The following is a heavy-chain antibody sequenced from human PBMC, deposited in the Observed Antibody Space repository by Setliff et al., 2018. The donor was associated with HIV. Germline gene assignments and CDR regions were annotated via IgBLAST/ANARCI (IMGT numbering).Heavy chain of an antibody. V-gene: IGHV4-34*01. CDR1: GGSFSGYY. J-gene: IGHJ5*02. Sequence: SETLSLTCAVYGGSFSGYYWTWIRQSPGKGLEWIGEKNHIGSTNYNPSLTGRVTISVDTSKNQFSLKLNSVTAADTAVYYCARGGRDGIAWGQGTLVTVSS. D-gene: IGHD2-21*01. CDR2: KNHIGST. CDR3: ARGGRDGIA.